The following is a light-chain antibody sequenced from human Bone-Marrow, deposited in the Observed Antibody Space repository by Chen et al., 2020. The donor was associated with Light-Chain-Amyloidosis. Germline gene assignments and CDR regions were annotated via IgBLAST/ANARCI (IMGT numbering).Light chain of an antibody. CDR1: SSDVGGDNH. CDR3: SSYTITNTLV. CDR2: EVT. J-gene: IGLJ1*01. V-gene: IGLV2-14*01. Sequence: QSALTQPASVSGSPGQSITISCTGTSSDVGGDNHVSWYQQHPDKAPKLMICEVTNRPSWVPDLFSGSKSDNTASLTISGLQTEDEADYFCSSYTITNTLVFGSGTRVTVL.